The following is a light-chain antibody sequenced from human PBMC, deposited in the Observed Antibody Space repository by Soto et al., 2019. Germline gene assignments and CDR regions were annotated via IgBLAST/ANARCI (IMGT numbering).Light chain of an antibody. V-gene: IGLV2-14*01. CDR1: SSDVGGYNH. J-gene: IGLJ2*01. CDR2: AVS. Sequence: QSALTQPASVSGSPGQSVTISCTGTSSDVGGYNHVSWYQHSPGKAPKLILFAVSDRPSGVSHRFSGSKSGNTASLTISGLQADDEADYYCCSYTSLSTVVFGGGTKLTVL. CDR3: CSYTSLSTVV.